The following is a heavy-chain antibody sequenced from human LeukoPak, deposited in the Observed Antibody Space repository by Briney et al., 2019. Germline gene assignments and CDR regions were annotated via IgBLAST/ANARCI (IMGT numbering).Heavy chain of an antibody. V-gene: IGHV3-74*01. J-gene: IGHJ4*02. CDR2: INSDESST. CDR3: ARSNYYFDN. Sequence: PGGSLRFSCAASGFTIRSYWMHWVRQAPGKGLVWVSRINSDESSTSYADSVKGRFTISRDNAKNTLYLQMNSLRAEDTAVYYCARSNYYFDNWGQGTLVTVSS. CDR1: GFTIRSYW.